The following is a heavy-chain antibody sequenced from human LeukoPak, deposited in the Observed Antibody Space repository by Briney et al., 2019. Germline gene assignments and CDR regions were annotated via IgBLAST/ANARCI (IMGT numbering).Heavy chain of an antibody. CDR3: AGGRTDIVVVPATLRNYYLDY. Sequence: GASVKVSCKASGGTFSSYDISWVRQAPGQGLEWMGGIMPMFGKANYAQKFQGRVTTTADKATSTAYMELSSLRSEDTAVYYCAGGRTDIVVVPATLRNYYLDYWGQGTLVTVSS. V-gene: IGHV1-69*06. CDR1: GGTFSSYD. CDR2: IMPMFGKA. J-gene: IGHJ4*02. D-gene: IGHD2-2*01.